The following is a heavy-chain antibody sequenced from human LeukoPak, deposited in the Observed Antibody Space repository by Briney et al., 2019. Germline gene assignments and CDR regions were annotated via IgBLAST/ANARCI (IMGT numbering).Heavy chain of an antibody. CDR2: ISAYNGNT. CDR1: GCTFTSYG. V-gene: IGHV1-18*01. Sequence: ASVKVSCKASGCTFTSYGISWVRQAPGQGLEWMGWISAYNGNTNYAQKLQGRVTMTTDTSTSTAYMELRSLRSDDTAVYYCARKPPHQSNLYYYSTYMDVWGKGTTVTIP. CDR3: ARKPPHQSNLYYYSTYMDV. J-gene: IGHJ6*03.